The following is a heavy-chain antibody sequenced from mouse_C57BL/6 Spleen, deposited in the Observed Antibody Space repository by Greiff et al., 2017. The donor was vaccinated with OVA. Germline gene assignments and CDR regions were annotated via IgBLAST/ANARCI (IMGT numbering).Heavy chain of an antibody. J-gene: IGHJ4*01. V-gene: IGHV5-9-1*02. CDR3: TRDGSGPDYAMDY. CDR2: ISSGGGYI. CDR1: GFTFSSYA. Sequence: EVKLMESGEGLVKPGGSLKLSCAASGFTFSSYAMSWVRQTPEKRLEWVAYISSGGGYIYYADTVKGRFTISRDNARNTPYLQLSSLKSEDSAVYYCTRDGSGPDYAMDYWGQGTSVTVSS. D-gene: IGHD1-1*01.